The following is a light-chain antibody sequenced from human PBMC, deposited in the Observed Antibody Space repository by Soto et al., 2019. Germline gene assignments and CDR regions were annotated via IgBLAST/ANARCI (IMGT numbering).Light chain of an antibody. CDR1: SINVGAYNY. V-gene: IGLV2-14*01. J-gene: IGLJ1*01. CDR3: CSYTISSTDV. Sequence: QSALTQPASVSGSPGQSITISCTGTSINVGAYNYVSWFQQHPGKAPKLIIYNVNNRPSGVSYRFSGSKSGNTASLTISGLQAEDEADYYCCSYTISSTDVFGAGTKLTVL. CDR2: NVN.